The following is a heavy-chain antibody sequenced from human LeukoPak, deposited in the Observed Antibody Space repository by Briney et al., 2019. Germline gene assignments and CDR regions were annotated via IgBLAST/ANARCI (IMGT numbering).Heavy chain of an antibody. CDR1: GFTFSSYW. CDR2: INSDGSTI. CDR3: ARAAYYRFDY. J-gene: IGHJ4*02. V-gene: IGHV3-74*01. Sequence: GGSLRLSCAPSGFTFSSYWVHWVRQAPGNGLEWGARINSDGSTINHADSVRGRFTISRHNAENTLYLQMSSLRAEDTAIYFCARAAYYRFDYWGQGTLVTVSS. D-gene: IGHD1-26*01.